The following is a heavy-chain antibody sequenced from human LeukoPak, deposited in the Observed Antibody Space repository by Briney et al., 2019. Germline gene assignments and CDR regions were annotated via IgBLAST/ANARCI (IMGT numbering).Heavy chain of an antibody. V-gene: IGHV4-34*01. CDR1: GGSFSGNY. J-gene: IGHJ4*02. CDR2: INHSGST. CDR3: ARGYGSGSYSAY. Sequence: PSETLSLTCAVYGGSFSGNYWSWMRQPPGKGLEWIGEINHSGSTNYNPSLKSRVTISIDTSKNHFSLRLSSVTAADTAVYYCARGYGSGSYSAYWGQGTLVTVSS. D-gene: IGHD3-10*01.